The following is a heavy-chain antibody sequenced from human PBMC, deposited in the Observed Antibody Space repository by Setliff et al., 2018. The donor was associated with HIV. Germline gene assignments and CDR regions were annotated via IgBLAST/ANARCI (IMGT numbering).Heavy chain of an antibody. CDR1: GGSISSGDYY. V-gene: IGHV4-31*03. CDR3: ARDVSRNHCSSTSCYARDNWSDP. Sequence: PSETLSLTCTVSGGSISSGDYYWSWIRQLPGKGLEWIGYMYYNGSTYSNPSLKSRVTVSQDTYKNQFSLKLSSVTAADTAVYHCARDVSRNHCSSTSCYARDNWSDPWGQGIQVTVSS. D-gene: IGHD2-2*01. CDR2: MYYNGST. J-gene: IGHJ5*02.